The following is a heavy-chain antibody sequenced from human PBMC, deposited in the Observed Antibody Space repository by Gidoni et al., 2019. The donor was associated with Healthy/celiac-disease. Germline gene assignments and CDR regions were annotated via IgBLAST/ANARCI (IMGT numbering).Heavy chain of an antibody. Sequence: QVQLQQWGAGLLKPSATLSLTCAVYGGSFSGYYWSWIRQPPGKGMEWIGEINHSGSTNYNPSLKSRVTISVDTSKNKFSLKLSSVTAADTAVYYCARVYAIPDYWGQGTLVTVSS. D-gene: IGHD2-8*01. CDR2: INHSGST. J-gene: IGHJ4*02. V-gene: IGHV4-34*01. CDR1: GGSFSGYY. CDR3: ARVYAIPDY.